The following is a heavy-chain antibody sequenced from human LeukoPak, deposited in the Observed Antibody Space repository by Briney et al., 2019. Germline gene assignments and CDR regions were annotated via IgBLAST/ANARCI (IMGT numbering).Heavy chain of an antibody. J-gene: IGHJ6*03. CDR3: ARTTEGYCRGGSCFYYYYYMDV. CDR1: GGSISSYY. CDR2: IHYSGST. D-gene: IGHD2-15*01. V-gene: IGHV4-59*01. Sequence: PSETLSLTCTVSGGSISSYYWSWIRQPPGKGLEWIGYIHYSGSTNYNPSLKSRVTISVDTSKNQFSLKLRSVTAAETAVYYCARTTEGYCRGGSCFYYYYYMDVWGKGTTVTVSS.